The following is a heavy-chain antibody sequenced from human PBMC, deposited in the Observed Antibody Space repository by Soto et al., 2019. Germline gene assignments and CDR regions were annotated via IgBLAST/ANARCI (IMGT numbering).Heavy chain of an antibody. J-gene: IGHJ4*02. Sequence: SETLSLTCTVTGGSMTRRNHYCGWVRQPPWKGLEWVASIHHTGATYYNPSLRARITMSVDTSNNRLSLSLTSVTAAATATYFCSTSSYDDHISGYHDSWGQGTLVTSP. CDR1: GGSMTRRNHY. CDR3: STSSYDDHISGYHDS. D-gene: IGHD5-18*01. V-gene: IGHV4-39*01. CDR2: IHHTGAT.